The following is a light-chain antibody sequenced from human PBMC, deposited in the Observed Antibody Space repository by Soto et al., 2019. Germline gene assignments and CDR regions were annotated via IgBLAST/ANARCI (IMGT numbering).Light chain of an antibody. V-gene: IGKV3-15*01. Sequence: ETVMTQSPATLSVSPGERATLSGSASQSVSSNLAWYQQKPGQAPRLLIYGASTRATGIPARFSGSGSGTEFTLTISSLQSEDFAVYYCQQYNNWPPWTFGQGTKVDI. CDR1: QSVSSN. CDR2: GAS. CDR3: QQYNNWPPWT. J-gene: IGKJ1*01.